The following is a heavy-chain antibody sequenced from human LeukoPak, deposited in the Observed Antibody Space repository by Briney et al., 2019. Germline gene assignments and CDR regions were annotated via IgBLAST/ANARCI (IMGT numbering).Heavy chain of an antibody. D-gene: IGHD3-3*01. Sequence: GGSLRLSCAASGFTFSSYSMNWVRQAPGKGLEWVSSISSSSSYIYYTDSVKGRFTISRDNATNSLYLQMNSLRAEDTAVYYCAKGFLEWLLGGYYYMDVWGKGTTVTVSS. J-gene: IGHJ6*03. CDR2: ISSSSSYI. V-gene: IGHV3-21*01. CDR1: GFTFSSYS. CDR3: AKGFLEWLLGGYYYMDV.